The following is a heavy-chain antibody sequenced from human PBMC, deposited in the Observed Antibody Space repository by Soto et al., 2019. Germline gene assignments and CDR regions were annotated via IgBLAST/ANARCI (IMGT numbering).Heavy chain of an antibody. CDR1: GFTFSNYR. D-gene: IGHD3-16*01. CDR2: IKKDGSEK. J-gene: IGHJ4*02. CDR3: ARLYLTASITYLDY. Sequence: GGSLRLSCAASGFTFSNYRLSWVRQAQGKGLEWVANIKKDGSEKYYGGSVVGRFTVSRDNAEDSLYLQMNSLRSEDTAVYYCARLYLTASITYLDYRGQGTLVTVSS. V-gene: IGHV3-7*01.